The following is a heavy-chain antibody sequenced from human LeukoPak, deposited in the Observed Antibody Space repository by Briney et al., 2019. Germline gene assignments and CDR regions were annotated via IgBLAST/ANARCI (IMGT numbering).Heavy chain of an antibody. J-gene: IGHJ3*02. Sequence: SETLSLTCTVSGCSISSSSYYWGWIRQPPGKGLEWIGSIYYSGSTYYNPSPKSRVTISVDTSKTQFSLKLSSVTAAETAVYYCARHEDIVVVPAAARGAFDIWGQGTMVTVSS. CDR1: GCSISSSSYY. D-gene: IGHD2-2*01. CDR2: IYYSGST. CDR3: ARHEDIVVVPAAARGAFDI. V-gene: IGHV4-39*01.